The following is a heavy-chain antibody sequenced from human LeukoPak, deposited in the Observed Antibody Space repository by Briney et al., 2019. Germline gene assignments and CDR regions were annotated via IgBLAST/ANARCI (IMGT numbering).Heavy chain of an antibody. CDR3: AREEVLAAFDI. Sequence: GGSLRLSCAASGFTFSTYGMHWVRQAPGKGLEWVAFIGYDGSKKYYADSVKGRFTISRDNSKNTLYLQMNSLRAEDTAVYYCAREEVLAAFDIWGQGTMVTVSS. V-gene: IGHV3-30*02. J-gene: IGHJ3*02. CDR2: IGYDGSKK. CDR1: GFTFSTYG.